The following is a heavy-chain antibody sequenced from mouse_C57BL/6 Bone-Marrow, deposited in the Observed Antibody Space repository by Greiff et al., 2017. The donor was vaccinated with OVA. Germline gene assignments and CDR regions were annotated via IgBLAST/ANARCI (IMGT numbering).Heavy chain of an antibody. J-gene: IGHJ3*01. CDR1: GYTFTDYE. CDR3: TRYGYAPWFAY. V-gene: IGHV1-15*01. Sequence: QVQLQQSGAELVRPGASVTLSCKASGYTFTDYEMHWVKQTPVHGLEWIGAIDPETGGTAYNQKFKGKAILTADKSSSTAYMELRSLTSEDSAVYYCTRYGYAPWFAYWGQGTLVTVSA. CDR2: IDPETGGT. D-gene: IGHD2-2*01.